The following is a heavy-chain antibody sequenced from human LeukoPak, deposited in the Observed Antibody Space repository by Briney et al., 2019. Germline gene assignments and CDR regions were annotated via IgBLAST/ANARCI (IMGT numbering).Heavy chain of an antibody. V-gene: IGHV3-43*02. D-gene: IGHD3-10*01. Sequence: GGSLRLSCAASGFTFDDYAMHWVRQAPGKGLEWVSLISGDGGSTYYADSVKGRFTISRDNSKNSLYLQMNSLRTEDTALYYCAKDRNRITMVRGVIIYYYYGMDVWGQGTTVTVSS. CDR3: AKDRNRITMVRGVIIYYYYGMDV. CDR2: ISGDGGST. CDR1: GFTFDDYA. J-gene: IGHJ6*02.